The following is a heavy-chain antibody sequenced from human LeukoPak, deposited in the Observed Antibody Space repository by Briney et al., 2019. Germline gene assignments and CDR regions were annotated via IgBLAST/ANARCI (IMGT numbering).Heavy chain of an antibody. D-gene: IGHD2-21*02. V-gene: IGHV1-24*01. J-gene: IGHJ2*01. CDR3: ATSPGRGMVVTAMGSRYFDL. CDR1: GYTLTELS. Sequence: ASVQVSCKVSGYTLTELSMHWVRQAPGKGLEWMGGFDPEDGETVYAQKFQGRVTMTEDTSTDTAYMELSSLRSEDTAVYYCATSPGRGMVVTAMGSRYFDLWGRGTLVTVSS. CDR2: FDPEDGET.